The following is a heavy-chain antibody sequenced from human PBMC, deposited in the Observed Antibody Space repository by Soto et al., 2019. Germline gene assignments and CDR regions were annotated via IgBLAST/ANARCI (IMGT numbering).Heavy chain of an antibody. V-gene: IGHV4-28*01. CDR2: IYYSGTT. Sequence: QVQLQESGPGLVKPSDTLSLTCAVSGYSISSSNWWGWIRQPPGKGLEWIGYIYYSGTTYYTPSLKSLVTMSVDTSKNQVSLKLTSVTAVFTVVYYCARREIQGPIDYWGQGTLVTVSS. D-gene: IGHD1-26*01. J-gene: IGHJ4*02. CDR1: GYSISSSNW. CDR3: ARREIQGPIDY.